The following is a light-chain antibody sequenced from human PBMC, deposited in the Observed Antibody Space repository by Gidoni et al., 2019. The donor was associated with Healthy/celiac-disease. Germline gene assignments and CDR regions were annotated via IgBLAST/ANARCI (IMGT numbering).Light chain of an antibody. CDR2: DAS. Sequence: DIVLTQSPATLFLSPGERATLSCRASQSVSSYLAWYQQKPGQAPRLLIYDASNRATGIPARFSNSGSGTDFTLTISSLEPEDFAVYYCQQRSNWPPYTFGQGTKLEIK. V-gene: IGKV3-11*01. CDR3: QQRSNWPPYT. CDR1: QSVSSY. J-gene: IGKJ2*01.